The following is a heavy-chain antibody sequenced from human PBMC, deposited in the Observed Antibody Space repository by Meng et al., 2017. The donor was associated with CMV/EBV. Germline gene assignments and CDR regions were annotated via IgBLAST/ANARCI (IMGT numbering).Heavy chain of an antibody. CDR1: GFNFSGSA. CDR2: IRSKANSYAT. Sequence: KLACAGSGFNFSGSAMHWVRQDSGKGLEWVGRIRSKANSYATAYAASVKGRCTISRDDSKNTAYLQMNSLKTEDTAVYYCASSSGDYWGQGTLVTVSS. J-gene: IGHJ4*02. V-gene: IGHV3-73*01. D-gene: IGHD6-6*01. CDR3: ASSSGDY.